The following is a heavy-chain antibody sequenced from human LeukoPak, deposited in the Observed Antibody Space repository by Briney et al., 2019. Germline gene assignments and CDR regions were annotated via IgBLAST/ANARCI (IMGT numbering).Heavy chain of an antibody. J-gene: IGHJ4*02. CDR2: IYHSGST. CDR1: GYSISSGYY. CDR3: AREGSEWLIYYFGY. V-gene: IGHV4-38-2*02. Sequence: SETLSLTCTVSGYSISSGYYWGWIRQPPGKGLEWIGSIYHSGSTDYNPSLKSRVTISVDTSKNQFSLKLSSVTAADTAVYYCAREGSEWLIYYFGYWGQGTLVTVSS. D-gene: IGHD6-19*01.